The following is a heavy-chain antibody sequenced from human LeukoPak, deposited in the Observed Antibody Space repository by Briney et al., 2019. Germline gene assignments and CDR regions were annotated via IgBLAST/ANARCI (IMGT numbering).Heavy chain of an antibody. V-gene: IGHV4-39*07. CDR3: ARDPDSSSWYYFDY. J-gene: IGHJ4*02. CDR1: GGSVFSSSYY. D-gene: IGHD6-13*01. CDR2: FYYTGST. Sequence: KSSETLSLTCTVSGGSVFSSSYYWGWIRQPPGKGLEWIGNFYYTGSTYYNPSLNSRVTISADTSTNQFSLKLSSVTAADTAVYYCARDPDSSSWYYFDYWGQGTLVTVSS.